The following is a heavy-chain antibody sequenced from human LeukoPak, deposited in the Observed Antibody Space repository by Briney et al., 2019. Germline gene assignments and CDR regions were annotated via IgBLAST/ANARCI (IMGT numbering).Heavy chain of an antibody. CDR1: GFTFSSYSMN. CDR2: IYYSGST. Sequence: GSLRLSCAASGFTFSSYSMNWVRQAPGKGLEWIGSIYYSGSTYYNLSLKSRVTISVDTSKNQFSLKLNSVTAADTAVYYCAGSGSYSDGNFQHWGQGTLVTVSS. CDR3: AGSGSYSDGNFQH. V-gene: IGHV4-59*05. J-gene: IGHJ1*01. D-gene: IGHD1-26*01.